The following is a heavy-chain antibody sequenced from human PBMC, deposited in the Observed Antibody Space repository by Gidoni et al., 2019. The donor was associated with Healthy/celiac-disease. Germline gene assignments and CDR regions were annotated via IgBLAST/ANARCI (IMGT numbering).Heavy chain of an antibody. D-gene: IGHD3-22*01. CDR3: AKDSSPSSGYYFDAFDI. CDR1: GFTFSSYA. Sequence: EVQLLESGGGLVQPGGSLRLSCAASGFTFSSYAMSWVRQAPGKGLEWVSAISGSGGSTYYADSVKGRFTISRDNSKNTLYLQMNSLRAEDTAVYYCAKDSSPSSGYYFDAFDIWGQGTMVTVSS. CDR2: ISGSGGST. J-gene: IGHJ3*02. V-gene: IGHV3-23*01.